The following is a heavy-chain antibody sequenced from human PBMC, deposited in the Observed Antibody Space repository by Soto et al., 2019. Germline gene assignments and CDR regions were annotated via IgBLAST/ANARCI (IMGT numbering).Heavy chain of an antibody. V-gene: IGHV3-23*01. Sequence: EVHLLESGGGLVQPGGSLRLSCAASGFTFSSYAMRWVRQAPGKGREWVSGISGRSDITDYADSVKGRFTISRGDPKNSVLLQMNSLSDEDTAVYYCAKRYSSGCYDSWGQGTLVTVST. CDR3: AKRYSSGCYDS. CDR1: GFTFSSYA. D-gene: IGHD6-19*01. J-gene: IGHJ5*01. CDR2: ISGRSDIT.